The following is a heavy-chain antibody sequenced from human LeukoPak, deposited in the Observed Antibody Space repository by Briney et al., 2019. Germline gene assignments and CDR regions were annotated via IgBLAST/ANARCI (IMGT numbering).Heavy chain of an antibody. Sequence: SETLSLTYAVYGGSFSGYYWSWIRQPPGKGLEWIGEINHSGSTNYNPSLKSRVTISVDTSKNQFSLKLSSVTAADTAVYYCARGRGSSGYYYAFDIWGQGTMVTVSS. J-gene: IGHJ3*02. CDR1: GGSFSGYY. CDR2: INHSGST. CDR3: ARGRGSSGYYYAFDI. D-gene: IGHD3-22*01. V-gene: IGHV4-34*01.